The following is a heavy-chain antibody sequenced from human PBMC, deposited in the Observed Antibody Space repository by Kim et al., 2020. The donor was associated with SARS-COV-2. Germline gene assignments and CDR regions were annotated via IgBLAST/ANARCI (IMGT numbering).Heavy chain of an antibody. CDR3: AREEGYYGSGSYFNWFDP. Sequence: SETLSLTCTVSGGSISSYYWSWIRQPPGKGLEWIGYIYYSGSTNYNPSLKSRVTISVDTSKNQFSLKLSSVTAADTAVYYCAREEGYYGSGSYFNWFDPWGQGTLVTVSS. CDR1: GGSISSYY. CDR2: IYYSGST. D-gene: IGHD3-10*01. V-gene: IGHV4-59*01. J-gene: IGHJ5*02.